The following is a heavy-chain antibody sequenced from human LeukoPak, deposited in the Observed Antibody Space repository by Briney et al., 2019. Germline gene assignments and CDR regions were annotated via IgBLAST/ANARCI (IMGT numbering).Heavy chain of an antibody. CDR1: GFTFSSYA. V-gene: IGHV3-23*01. CDR2: ISGSGGST. J-gene: IGHJ6*02. CDR3: AKGTIDILTGQSYGMDV. D-gene: IGHD3-9*01. Sequence: PGGSLRLSCAASGFTFSSYAMSWVRQAPGKGLEWVSAISGSGGSTYYADPVKGRFTISRDNSKNTLYLQMNSLRAEDTAVYYCAKGTIDILTGQSYGMDVWGQGTTVTVSS.